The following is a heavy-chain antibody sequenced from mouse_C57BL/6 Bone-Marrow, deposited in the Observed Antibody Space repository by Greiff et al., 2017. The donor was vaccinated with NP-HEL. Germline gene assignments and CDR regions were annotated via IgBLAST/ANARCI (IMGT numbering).Heavy chain of an antibody. D-gene: IGHD6-1*01. CDR3: TRQPTRAMDD. V-gene: IGHV6-6*01. CDR1: GFTFSDAW. J-gene: IGHJ4*01. Sequence: EVQRVESGGGLVQPGGSMKLSCAASGFTFSDAWMDWVRQSPEKGLEWVAEIRNKANNHATYYAESVKGRFTISRDDYKSSVYLQMNSLRAEDTGIYYCTRQPTRAMDDWGQGTSVTVSS. CDR2: IRNKANNHAT.